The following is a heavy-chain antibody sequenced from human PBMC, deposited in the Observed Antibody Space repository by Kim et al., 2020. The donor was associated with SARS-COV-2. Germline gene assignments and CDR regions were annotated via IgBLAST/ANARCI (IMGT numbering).Heavy chain of an antibody. CDR1: GFNFGEYA. CDR2: IRFKAYGGTT. D-gene: IGHD5-18*01. V-gene: IGHV3-49*04. J-gene: IGHJ4*02. Sequence: GGSLRLSCTGSGFNFGEYAIIWVRQAPGKGLEWVGLIRFKAYGGTTEFAASVKGRFSISREDSKSIAHLQMNSLKNEDTAVYYCGGYGYGLIWGQGTLVTVSS. CDR3: GGYGYGLI.